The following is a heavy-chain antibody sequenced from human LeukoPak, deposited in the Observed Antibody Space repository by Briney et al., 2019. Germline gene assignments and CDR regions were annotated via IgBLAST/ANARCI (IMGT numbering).Heavy chain of an antibody. CDR2: ISGSGGST. J-gene: IGHJ4*02. Sequence: GGSLRLSCAASGLTFSSYAMSWVRQAPGKGLEWVSAISGSGGSTYYADSVKGRFTISRDNSKNTLYLQMNSLRAEDTAVYYCAKSLGWYEDYFDYWGQGTLVTVSS. V-gene: IGHV3-23*01. CDR3: AKSLGWYEDYFDY. D-gene: IGHD6-19*01. CDR1: GLTFSSYA.